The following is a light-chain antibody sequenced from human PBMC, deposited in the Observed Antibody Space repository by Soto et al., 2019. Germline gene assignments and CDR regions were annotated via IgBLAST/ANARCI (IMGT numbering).Light chain of an antibody. CDR3: LQDYNYPLT. Sequence: AIQLTQSPSSLSASVGDRVTITCRASQGIRSDVAWYQQKPGKAPKLLIYDAVTLQNGVPSRFSGGGSGSAFTLTSSSLQPEDFATYYCLQDYNYPLTFGPGTKVDI. V-gene: IGKV1-6*02. J-gene: IGKJ3*01. CDR1: QGIRSD. CDR2: DAV.